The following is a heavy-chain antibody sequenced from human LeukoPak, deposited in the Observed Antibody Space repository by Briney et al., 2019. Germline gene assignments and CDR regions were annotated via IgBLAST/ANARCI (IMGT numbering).Heavy chain of an antibody. CDR1: GYTFTGYY. CDR3: ARGGQWLQPFDY. V-gene: IGHV1-2*02. Sequence: GASVKVSCKASGYTFTGYYMHWVRQAPGQGLEWMGWINPSSGGTNYAQKFQGRVTMTRDTSISTAYMELSRLRSDDTAVYYCARGGQWLQPFDYWGQGTLVTVSS. CDR2: INPSSGGT. J-gene: IGHJ4*02. D-gene: IGHD6-19*01.